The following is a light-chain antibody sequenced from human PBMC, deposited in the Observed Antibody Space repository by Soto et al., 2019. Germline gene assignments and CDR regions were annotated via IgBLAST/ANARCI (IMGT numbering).Light chain of an antibody. J-gene: IGKJ1*01. Sequence: DIQMTQSTSSLSASVGDRVTITCLASQSISSYLNWYQQKPGKAPKLLIYAASSSQSGVPSRFSGSGSGTEFTLTISSLQPDDFATYYCQQYNSYPWTFGQGTKV. CDR1: QSISSY. CDR3: QQYNSYPWT. CDR2: AAS. V-gene: IGKV1-16*01.